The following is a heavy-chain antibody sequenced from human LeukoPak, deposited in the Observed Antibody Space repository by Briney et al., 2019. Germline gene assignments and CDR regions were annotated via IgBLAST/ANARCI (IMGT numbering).Heavy chain of an antibody. J-gene: IGHJ5*02. V-gene: IGHV1-2*02. Sequence: ASVKVSCKASGYTFTGYYMHWVRQAPGQGLEWMGWINPNSGGTNYAQKIQGRVTMTEDTSTDTAYMELSSLRSDDTAVYYCATGDSSGYWDPFDPWGQGTLVTVSS. CDR1: GYTFTGYY. CDR3: ATGDSSGYWDPFDP. CDR2: INPNSGGT. D-gene: IGHD3-22*01.